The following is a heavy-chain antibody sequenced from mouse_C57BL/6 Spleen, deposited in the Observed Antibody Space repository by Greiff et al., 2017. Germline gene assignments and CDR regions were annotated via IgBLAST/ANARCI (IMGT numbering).Heavy chain of an antibody. J-gene: IGHJ3*01. CDR3: TREAAYYSNYGFAY. Sequence: VQLQQSGAELVRPGASVTLYCKASGYTFTDYEMHWVKQTPVHGLEWIGAIDPETGGTAYNQKFKGKAILTAAKASSTAYMELRSLTSEDSAVYYCTREAAYYSNYGFAYWGQGTLVTVSA. CDR1: GYTFTDYE. CDR2: IDPETGGT. V-gene: IGHV1-15*01. D-gene: IGHD2-5*01.